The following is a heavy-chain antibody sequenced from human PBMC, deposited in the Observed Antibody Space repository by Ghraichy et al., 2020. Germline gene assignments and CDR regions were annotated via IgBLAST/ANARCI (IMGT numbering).Heavy chain of an antibody. V-gene: IGHV1-24*01. Sequence: ASVKVSCKVSGYTLTELSMHWVRQAPGKGLEWMGGFDPEDGETIYAQKFQGRVTMTEDTSTDTAYMELSSLRSEDTAVYYCATGVNYYDSSGYYWWYFDLWGRGTLVTVSS. CDR1: GYTLTELS. CDR2: FDPEDGET. J-gene: IGHJ2*01. CDR3: ATGVNYYDSSGYYWWYFDL. D-gene: IGHD3-22*01.